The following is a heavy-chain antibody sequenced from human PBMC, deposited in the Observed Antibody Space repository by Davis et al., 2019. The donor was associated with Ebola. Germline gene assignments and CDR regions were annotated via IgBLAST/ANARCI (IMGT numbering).Heavy chain of an antibody. CDR3: AREAPVLRFLEWLSTTPYFDY. V-gene: IGHV6-1*01. Sequence: SQTLSLTCDISGDSVSSNSAAWNWIRQSPSRGLEWLGRTYYRSKWYNDYAVSVKSRITINPDTSKNQFSLQLNSVTPEDTAVYYCAREAPVLRFLEWLSTTPYFDYWGQGTLVTVSS. CDR1: GDSVSSNSAA. D-gene: IGHD3-3*01. CDR2: TYYRSKWYN. J-gene: IGHJ4*02.